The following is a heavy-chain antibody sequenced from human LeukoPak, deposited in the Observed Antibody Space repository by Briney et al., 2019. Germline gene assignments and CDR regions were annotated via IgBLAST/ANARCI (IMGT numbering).Heavy chain of an antibody. Sequence: SETLSLTCTVSGGSISSSTYYWSWIRQPPGKGLEWIGYIYYSGSTNYNPSLKSRVTISVDTSKNQFSLKLSSVTAADTAVYYCARGRYSGSYFYFDYWGQGTLVTVSS. V-gene: IGHV4-61*01. J-gene: IGHJ4*02. CDR2: IYYSGST. CDR3: ARGRYSGSYFYFDY. D-gene: IGHD1-26*01. CDR1: GGSISSSTYY.